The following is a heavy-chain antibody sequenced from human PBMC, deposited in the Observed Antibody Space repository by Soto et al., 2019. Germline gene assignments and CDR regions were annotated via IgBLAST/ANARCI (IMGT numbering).Heavy chain of an antibody. CDR2: IYYSGST. CDR1: GGSISSYY. D-gene: IGHD1-7*01. Sequence: SETLSLTCTVSGGSISSYYWSWIRQPPGKGLEWIGYIYYSGSTNYNPSLKSRVTISVDTSKNQFSLKLSSVTAADTAVYYCARDRYNWNYDVGYYYYYGMDVWGQGTTVTVSS. V-gene: IGHV4-59*01. J-gene: IGHJ6*02. CDR3: ARDRYNWNYDVGYYYYYGMDV.